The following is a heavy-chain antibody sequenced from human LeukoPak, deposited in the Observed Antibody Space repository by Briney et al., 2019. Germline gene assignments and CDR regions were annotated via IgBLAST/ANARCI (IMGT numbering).Heavy chain of an antibody. J-gene: IGHJ4*02. CDR2: IYYSGST. V-gene: IGHV4-39*07. CDR1: GGSISSSSYY. CDR3: ARDSNGIWYSARQHFDY. D-gene: IGHD2-21*02. Sequence: PSETLSLTCTVSGGSISSSSYYWGWIRQPPGKGLEWIGSIYYSGSTYYNPPLKGRVTISVDTSKNQFSLKLTSVTAADTAVYFCARDSNGIWYSARQHFDYWGQGTLVTVSS.